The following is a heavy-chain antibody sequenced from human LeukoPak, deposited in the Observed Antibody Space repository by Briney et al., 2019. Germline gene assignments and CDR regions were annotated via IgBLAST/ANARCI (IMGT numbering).Heavy chain of an antibody. Sequence: PSETLSLTCTVSGGSISSSSYYWGWIRQPPGKGLEWIGSIYYSGSTYYNPSLKSRVTISVDTSKNQFSLKLSSVTAADTAVYYCARDRLDDSSGYYPPTFVDYWGQGTLVTVSS. D-gene: IGHD3-22*01. CDR1: GGSISSSSYY. CDR3: ARDRLDDSSGYYPPTFVDY. J-gene: IGHJ4*02. CDR2: IYYSGST. V-gene: IGHV4-39*07.